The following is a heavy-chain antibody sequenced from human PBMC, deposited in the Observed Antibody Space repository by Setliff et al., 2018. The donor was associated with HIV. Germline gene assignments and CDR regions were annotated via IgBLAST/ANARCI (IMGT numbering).Heavy chain of an antibody. J-gene: IGHJ4*02. D-gene: IGHD6-25*01. CDR3: TRTSRAAY. V-gene: IGHV3-11*04. Sequence: PGGSLRLSCAASGFTFSDYYMSWIRQAPGKGLEWVSYINNISSTISYADSVKGRFTISRDNAKSSLYLQMNSLRAEDTAVYYCTRTSRAAYWGRGTLVTVSS. CDR1: GFTFSDYY. CDR2: INNISSTI.